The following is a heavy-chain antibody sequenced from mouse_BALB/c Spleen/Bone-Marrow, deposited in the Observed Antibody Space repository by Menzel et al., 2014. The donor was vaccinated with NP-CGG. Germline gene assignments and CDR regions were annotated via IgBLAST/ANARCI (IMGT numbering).Heavy chain of an antibody. Sequence: EVQLQQSGAEIVRPGALVKLSCKASGFNIKDYYMQWVKQRPEQGLEWIGWIDPENGNTIYDPKFQGKASITADTSSNTAYLQLSSLTSEDTAVYYFARGDGYAMDYWGQGTSVTVSS. V-gene: IGHV14-1*02. CDR3: ARGDGYAMDY. J-gene: IGHJ4*01. CDR1: GFNIKDYY. CDR2: IDPENGNT.